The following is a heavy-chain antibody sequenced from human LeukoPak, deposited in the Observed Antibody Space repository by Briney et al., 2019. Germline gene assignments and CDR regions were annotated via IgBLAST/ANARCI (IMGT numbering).Heavy chain of an antibody. CDR2: ISAYNGNT. D-gene: IGHD3-3*01. V-gene: IGHV1-18*04. J-gene: IGHJ4*02. CDR3: ARVGYDFWSGYSDY. CDR1: GYTFTSYY. Sequence: ASVKVSCKASGYTFTSYYMHWVRQAPGQGLEWMGWISAYNGNTNYAQKLQGRVTMTTDTSTSTAYMELRSLRSDDTAVYYCARVGYDFWSGYSDYWGQGTLVTVSS.